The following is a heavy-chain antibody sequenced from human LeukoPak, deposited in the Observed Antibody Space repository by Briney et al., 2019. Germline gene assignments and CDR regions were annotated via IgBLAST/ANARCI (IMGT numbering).Heavy chain of an antibody. CDR3: ASYDSGSLDAAFDI. J-gene: IGHJ3*02. Sequence: SETLSLTCTVSGYSISSGYYWGWIRQPPGKGLEWIGSIYRSGSTYYNPSLKSRVTISVDTSKNQFSLKLSSVTAADTAVYYCASYDSGSLDAAFDIWGQGTMVTVSS. D-gene: IGHD1-26*01. V-gene: IGHV4-38-2*02. CDR1: GYSISSGYY. CDR2: IYRSGST.